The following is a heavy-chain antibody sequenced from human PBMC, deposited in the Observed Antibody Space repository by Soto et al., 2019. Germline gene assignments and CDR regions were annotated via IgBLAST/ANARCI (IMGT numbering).Heavy chain of an antibody. J-gene: IGHJ6*02. CDR3: ARRGVRGVLYGMDV. V-gene: IGHV4-39*01. CDR2: IYYSGDT. CDR1: GGSISSSSYA. Sequence: PSETLSLTCTVSGGSISSSSYAWGWIRQTPGKGLQWIGSIYYSGDTYYNPSLKSRLTISVDTSKNQFSLKLNPVTAADTAVYYCARRGVRGVLYGMDVWGQGTTVTVSS. D-gene: IGHD3-10*01.